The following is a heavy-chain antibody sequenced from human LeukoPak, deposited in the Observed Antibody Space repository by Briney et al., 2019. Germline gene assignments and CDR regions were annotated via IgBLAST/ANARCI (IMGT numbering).Heavy chain of an antibody. D-gene: IGHD1-26*01. Sequence: ASVKVSCKASGYTFTSYGISWVRQAPGQGLEWMGWISAYNGNTNYAQKLQGRVTMTTDTSTSTAYMELRSLRSDDTAVYYCVRMEWELYYFDYWGQGTLVTVSS. CDR3: VRMEWELYYFDY. CDR2: ISAYNGNT. J-gene: IGHJ4*02. V-gene: IGHV1-18*01. CDR1: GYTFTSYG.